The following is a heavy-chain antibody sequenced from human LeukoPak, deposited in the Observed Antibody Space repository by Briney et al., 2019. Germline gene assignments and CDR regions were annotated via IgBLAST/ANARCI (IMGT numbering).Heavy chain of an antibody. D-gene: IGHD6-13*01. CDR1: GYSVTNYW. J-gene: IGHJ4*02. CDR3: ARHDQIAAAGTPFDH. CDR2: IDPSDSYT. Sequence: GXXLKISCKGSGYSVTNYWITWVRQMPGKGLEWMGRIDPSDSYTNYSPSLQGHVTISADKSVSTAYLQWSSLKASDTAMYYCARHDQIAAAGTPFDHWGQGTLVTVSS. V-gene: IGHV5-10-1*01.